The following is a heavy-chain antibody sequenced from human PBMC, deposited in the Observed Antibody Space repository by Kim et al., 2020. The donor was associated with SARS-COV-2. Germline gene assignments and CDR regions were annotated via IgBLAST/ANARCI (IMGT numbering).Heavy chain of an antibody. CDR3: VRRSGWLARY. CDR2: ISDNGKIK. Sequence: GGSLRLSCAASGFTFDHSAMHWFRQAPGKGLEWVSLISDNGKIKNYAQYVEGRFTMSADNSKNSVYLQMNSLRTEDTAMYYCVRRSGWLARYWGRGTLVTV. D-gene: IGHD6-19*01. J-gene: IGHJ4*02. CDR1: GFTFDHSA. V-gene: IGHV3-43*02.